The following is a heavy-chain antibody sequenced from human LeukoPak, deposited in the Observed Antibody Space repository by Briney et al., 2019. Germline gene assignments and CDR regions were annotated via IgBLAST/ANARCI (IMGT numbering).Heavy chain of an antibody. CDR1: GGSFSGYY. Sequence: SETLSLTCAVYGGSFSGYYWSWIRQPPGKGLEWIGEINHSGSTNYNPSLKSRVTIPVDTSKNQFSLKLSSVTAADTAVYYCARGGRVLYYYMDVWGKGTTVTVSS. V-gene: IGHV4-34*01. J-gene: IGHJ6*03. CDR2: INHSGST. CDR3: ARGGRVLYYYMDV.